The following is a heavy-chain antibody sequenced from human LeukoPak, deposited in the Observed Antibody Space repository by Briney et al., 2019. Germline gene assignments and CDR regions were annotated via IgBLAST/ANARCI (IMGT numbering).Heavy chain of an antibody. D-gene: IGHD5-24*01. V-gene: IGHV3-7*03. CDR3: AKEGRSLQTY. CDR2: IKEDGTET. Sequence: GGSLRLSSAASGFMFSSNWMSWVRLAPGKGLEWVANIKEDGTETYYVDSVKGRFTISRDNAKNSSYLQMNSLRVEDTAVYYCAKEGRSLQTYWGQGTLVTVSS. CDR1: GFMFSSNW. J-gene: IGHJ4*02.